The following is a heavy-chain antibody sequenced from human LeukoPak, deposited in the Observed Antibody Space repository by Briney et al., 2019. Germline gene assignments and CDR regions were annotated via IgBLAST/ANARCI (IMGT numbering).Heavy chain of an antibody. CDR2: IRHDGSHK. J-gene: IGHJ4*02. CDR1: GFTFSNYG. V-gene: IGHV3-30*02. D-gene: IGHD5-24*01. Sequence: GGSLRLSCAASGFTFSNYGMHWVRQAPGKGLEWVTFIRHDGSHKSYADSVKGRFTISRDNSKNTLYLQMNSLRAEDTAVYYCALMRDGYTQWGQGTLVTVSS. CDR3: ALMRDGYTQ.